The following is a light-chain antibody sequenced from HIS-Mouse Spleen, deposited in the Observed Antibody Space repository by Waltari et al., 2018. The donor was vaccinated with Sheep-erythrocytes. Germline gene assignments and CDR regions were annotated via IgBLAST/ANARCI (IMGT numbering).Light chain of an antibody. Sequence: DIQLTQSPSFLSASVGDRVTITCRASQGISSYLAWYQQQPGKAPKLLIYAASTLQSGVPSRFSGSGYGTEFTLTISSLQPEDFATYYCQQLNSYPHTFGQGTKLEIK. CDR1: QGISSY. CDR2: AAS. CDR3: QQLNSYPHT. V-gene: IGKV1-9*01. J-gene: IGKJ2*01.